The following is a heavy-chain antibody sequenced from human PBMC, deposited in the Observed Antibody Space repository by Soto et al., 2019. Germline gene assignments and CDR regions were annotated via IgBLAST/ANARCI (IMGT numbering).Heavy chain of an antibody. CDR3: ATGRHCTNGVCYVRSYGMDV. J-gene: IGHJ6*02. V-gene: IGHV1-24*01. CDR1: GYTLTELS. Sequence: ASVKVSCKVSGYTLTELSMHWVRQAPGKGLEWMGGFDPEDGETIYAQKFQGRDTMTEETSTDTASMELSSLRSEDTAVYYCATGRHCTNGVCYVRSYGMDVWGQGTTVTVSS. CDR2: FDPEDGET. D-gene: IGHD2-8*01.